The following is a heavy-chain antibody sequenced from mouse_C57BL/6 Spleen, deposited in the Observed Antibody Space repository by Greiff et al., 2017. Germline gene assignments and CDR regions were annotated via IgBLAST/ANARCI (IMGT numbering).Heavy chain of an antibody. CDR1: GYAFSSYW. D-gene: IGHD1-1*01. CDR3: ARFPRFITTVVASFDY. V-gene: IGHV1-80*01. CDR2: IYPGDGDT. Sequence: QVQLQQSGAELVKPGASVKISCKASGYAFSSYWMNWVKQRPGKGLEWIGQIYPGDGDTNYNGKFKGKATLTADESSSTAYMQLSSLTSEDSAVYFCARFPRFITTVVASFDYWGQGTTLTVSS. J-gene: IGHJ2*01.